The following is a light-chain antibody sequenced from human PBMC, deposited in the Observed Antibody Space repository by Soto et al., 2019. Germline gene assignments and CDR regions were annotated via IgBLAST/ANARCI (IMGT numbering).Light chain of an antibody. J-gene: IGKJ5*01. CDR2: AAS. CDR3: QQNYSPPPIT. Sequence: PMTQSPASLSASVGDRVTITCRASQSITRFLNWYQQKPGKAPKLLIYAASSLQSGVPSRFSGSGSGTDFTLTTSSMQPEDFANYYCQQNYSPPPITFGQGTRLEIK. CDR1: QSITRF. V-gene: IGKV1-39*01.